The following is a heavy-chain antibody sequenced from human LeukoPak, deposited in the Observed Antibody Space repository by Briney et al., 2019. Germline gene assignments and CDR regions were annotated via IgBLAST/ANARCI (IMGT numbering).Heavy chain of an antibody. CDR2: IRYDGSNK. D-gene: IGHD3-10*01. V-gene: IGHV3-30*02. J-gene: IGHJ3*02. CDR3: AKDHGITMVRGVLGAFDI. CDR1: GFTFSSYG. Sequence: GGSLRLSCAASGFTFSSYGMHWVRQAPGKGLEWVAFIRYDGSNKYYADSVKGRFTISRDNSKNTLYLQMNSLRAEDTAVYYCAKDHGITMVRGVLGAFDIWGQGTMVTVSS.